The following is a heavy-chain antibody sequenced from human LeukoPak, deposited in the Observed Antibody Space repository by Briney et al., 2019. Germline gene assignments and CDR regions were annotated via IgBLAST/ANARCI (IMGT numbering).Heavy chain of an antibody. D-gene: IGHD4-23*01. CDR3: ANSYYGGNFDY. CDR2: IYNSGST. J-gene: IGHJ4*02. CDR1: GGSISAYY. Sequence: SEALSLTCTVSGGSISAYYWSWIRQPPGKRLEWIGYIYNSGSTNYNPSLKSRVTMSADASKNQVSLKLSSVTAADTAVYYCANSYYGGNFDYWGQGTLVTVSS. V-gene: IGHV4-59*01.